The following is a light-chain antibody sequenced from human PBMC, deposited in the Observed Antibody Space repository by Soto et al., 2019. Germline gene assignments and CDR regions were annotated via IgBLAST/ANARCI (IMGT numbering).Light chain of an antibody. V-gene: IGKV3-11*01. CDR2: DAS. J-gene: IGKJ2*01. Sequence: DIVLTQSPATLSLSPGERATLSCRASQSISNPLAWYQKKPGQAPRLLIYDASNRATDIPARFSGSGSGTDFTLTISSLEPEDFAVYYRLETSGQGTKLEIK. CDR3: LET. CDR1: QSISNP.